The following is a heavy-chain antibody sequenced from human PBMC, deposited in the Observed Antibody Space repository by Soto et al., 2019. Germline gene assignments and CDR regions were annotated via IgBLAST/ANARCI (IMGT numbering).Heavy chain of an antibody. Sequence: QVQLVQSGAEVKKPGASVKVSCKASGYTFTSYDINWVRQATGQGLEWMGWMNPNSGNTGYAQKFQGRVTMTRNTSISTGYMELSSLRSEDTAVYYCAREDHCSSTSCYGNMDVWGKGTTVTVSS. V-gene: IGHV1-8*01. CDR1: GYTFTSYD. D-gene: IGHD2-2*01. CDR2: MNPNSGNT. J-gene: IGHJ6*03. CDR3: AREDHCSSTSCYGNMDV.